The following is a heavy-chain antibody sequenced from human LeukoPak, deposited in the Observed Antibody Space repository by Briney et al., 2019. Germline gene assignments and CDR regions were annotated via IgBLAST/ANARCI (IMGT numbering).Heavy chain of an antibody. D-gene: IGHD6-6*01. CDR3: ARRGLIAARFSWFDP. Sequence: KPSETLSLTCAVYGGSFSGYYWSWIRQPPGKGLEWIGEINHSGSTNDNPSLKSRVTISVDTSKNQFSLKLSSVTAADTAVYYCARRGLIAARFSWFDPWGQGTLVTVSS. CDR1: GGSFSGYY. CDR2: INHSGST. V-gene: IGHV4-34*01. J-gene: IGHJ5*02.